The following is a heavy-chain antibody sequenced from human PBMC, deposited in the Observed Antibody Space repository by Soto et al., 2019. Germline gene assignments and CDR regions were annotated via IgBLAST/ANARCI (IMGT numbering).Heavy chain of an antibody. CDR1: GVTFSSYS. Sequence: PGGSPRLCCAASGVTFSSYSMNWVRQAPGKGLEWVSSISSSSSYIYYADSVKGRFTISRDNAKNSLYLQMNSLRAEDTAVYYCARDRLELGYCSSTSCYVGSWGQGTLVTVSS. CDR3: ARDRLELGYCSSTSCYVGS. CDR2: ISSSSSYI. D-gene: IGHD2-2*01. J-gene: IGHJ5*02. V-gene: IGHV3-21*01.